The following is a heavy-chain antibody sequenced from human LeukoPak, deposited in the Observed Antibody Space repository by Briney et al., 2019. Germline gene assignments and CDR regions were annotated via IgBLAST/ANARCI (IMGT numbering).Heavy chain of an antibody. D-gene: IGHD5-18*01. J-gene: IGHJ4*02. V-gene: IGHV4-34*01. CDR2: INHSGST. CDR3: AGGQGYSYEYYFDY. CDR1: GGSFSGYY. Sequence: SETLSPTCAVYGGSFSGYYWTWIRQPPGKGLEWIGEINHSGSTNYNPSLKSRVTISVDTSKNQFSLKLSSVTAADTAVYYCAGGQGYSYEYYFDYWGQGTLVTVSS.